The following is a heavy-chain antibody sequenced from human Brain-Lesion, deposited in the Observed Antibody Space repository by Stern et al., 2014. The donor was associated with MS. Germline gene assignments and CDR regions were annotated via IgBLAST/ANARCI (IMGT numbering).Heavy chain of an antibody. Sequence: VQLEESGGGLFKPGGSLRLSCAASGFNLSSYAMTWVRQAPGKGLEWVSSISSSSTYMYHADSVKGRFPISRHTAKTSLYLHMKSLRAEDTGVYYCASSIVVVPAAENKGFDPWGQGTLVTVSS. CDR3: ASSIVVVPAAENKGFDP. J-gene: IGHJ5*02. V-gene: IGHV3-21*01. D-gene: IGHD2-2*01. CDR2: ISSSSTYM. CDR1: GFNLSSYA.